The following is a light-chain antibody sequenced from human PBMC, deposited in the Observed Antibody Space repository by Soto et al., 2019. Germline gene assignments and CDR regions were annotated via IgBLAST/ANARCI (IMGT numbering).Light chain of an antibody. Sequence: DIVMTQTPLSLSVTPGQPASISCKSSRTLLHSDGKTYLYWYLQKSGQPPQPLIHEVSKRFSGVPDRFSGGGSGTEFTLKISRVEAEDVGLYYRMHVVEFPRTFGGGTKLEIK. CDR2: EVS. CDR3: MHVVEFPRT. J-gene: IGKJ4*01. CDR1: RTLLHSDGKTY. V-gene: IGKV2D-29*01.